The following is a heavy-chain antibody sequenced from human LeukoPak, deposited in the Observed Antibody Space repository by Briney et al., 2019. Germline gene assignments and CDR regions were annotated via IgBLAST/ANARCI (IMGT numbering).Heavy chain of an antibody. CDR3: ARGGNYGTLDF. CDR1: GFTFSSYA. V-gene: IGHV3-30*04. CDR2: ISYDGSSK. J-gene: IGHJ4*02. Sequence: GGSLRLSCAASGFTFSSYAMHWVRQAPGKGLEWVAVISYDGSSKYYADSVKGRFTISRDNSKNTLYLQMNSLRAADTAVYYCARGGNYGTLDFWGQGTLVTVSS. D-gene: IGHD1-7*01.